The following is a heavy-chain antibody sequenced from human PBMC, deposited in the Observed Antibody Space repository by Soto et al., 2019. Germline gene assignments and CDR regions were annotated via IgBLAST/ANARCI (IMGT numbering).Heavy chain of an antibody. CDR3: AKKGILPGYYRGGPLDY. V-gene: IGHV3-23*01. J-gene: IGHJ4*02. Sequence: GGSLRLSCAASGFTFSSYAMSWVRQAPGKGLEWVSAISGSGGSTYYADSVKGRFTISRDNSKNTLYLQMNSLRAEDTAVYYCAKKGILPGYYRGGPLDYWGQGPLVTVSS. CDR1: GFTFSSYA. D-gene: IGHD3-9*01. CDR2: ISGSGGST.